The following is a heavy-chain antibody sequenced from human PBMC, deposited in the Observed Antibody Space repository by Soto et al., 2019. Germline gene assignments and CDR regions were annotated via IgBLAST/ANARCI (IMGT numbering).Heavy chain of an antibody. CDR2: IYYSGST. CDR3: ARGESGYDHHDY. D-gene: IGHD5-12*01. Sequence: SETLSLTCTVSGGSISSYYWSWIRQPPGKGLEWIGYIYYSGSTNYNPSLKSRVTISVDTSKNQFSLKLSSVTAADTAVYYCARGESGYDHHDYWGQVTTGTVSS. CDR1: GGSISSYY. J-gene: IGHJ4*02. V-gene: IGHV4-59*01.